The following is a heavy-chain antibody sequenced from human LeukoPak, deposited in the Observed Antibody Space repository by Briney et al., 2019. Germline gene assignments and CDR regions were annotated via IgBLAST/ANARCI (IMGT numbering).Heavy chain of an antibody. J-gene: IGHJ4*02. CDR2: ISYDGSNK. V-gene: IGHV3-30*18. CDR3: AKELIGGYSYGPDY. D-gene: IGHD5-18*01. CDR1: GFTFSSYG. Sequence: PGGSLRLSCAASGFTFSSYGMHWVRQAPGKGLEWVAVISYDGSNKYYADSVKGRFTISRDNSKNTLYLQMNSLRAEDTAVYYCAKELIGGYSYGPDYWGQGTLVTVSS.